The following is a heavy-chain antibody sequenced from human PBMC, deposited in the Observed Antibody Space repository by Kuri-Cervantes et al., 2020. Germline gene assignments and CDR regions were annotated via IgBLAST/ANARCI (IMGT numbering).Heavy chain of an antibody. D-gene: IGHD4-17*01. Sequence: ASVKVSCKASGYTFTSYAMHWVRQAPGQRLEWMGWINAGNGNTGYAQRFQGRVTMTRNTSISTAYMELSSLRSEDTAVYYCARFGDYDEYFQHWGQGTLVTVSS. V-gene: IGHV1-3*01. CDR1: GYTFTSYA. J-gene: IGHJ1*01. CDR2: INAGNGNT. CDR3: ARFGDYDEYFQH.